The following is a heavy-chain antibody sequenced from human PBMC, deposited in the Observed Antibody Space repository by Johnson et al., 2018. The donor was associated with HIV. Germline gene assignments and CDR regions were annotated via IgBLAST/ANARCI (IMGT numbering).Heavy chain of an antibody. V-gene: IGHV3-74*02. Sequence: EVQLVESGGDVVRPGGSLRLSCVASGFTFSNFGMHWVRQAPGKGLVWVSRINSDGSSTSYADSVKGRFTISRDNAKNSLYLQMNSLRAEDTAVYYCARALAAAGTSAFDIWGQGTMVTVSS. CDR3: ARALAAAGTSAFDI. CDR1: GFTFSNFG. D-gene: IGHD6-13*01. CDR2: INSDGSST. J-gene: IGHJ3*02.